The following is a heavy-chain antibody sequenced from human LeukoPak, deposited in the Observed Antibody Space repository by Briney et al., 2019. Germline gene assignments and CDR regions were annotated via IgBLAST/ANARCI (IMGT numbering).Heavy chain of an antibody. CDR1: GYTFSDYY. CDR2: INPSSGGT. CDR3: AWPIRGSYVEDAFDM. D-gene: IGHD1-26*01. V-gene: IGHV1-2*02. J-gene: IGHJ3*02. Sequence: ASVKVSCKTSGYTFSDYYLHWVRRAPGQGLEWMGWINPSSGGTKYVQKFQGRVTMTRDTSISTGYMELSRLRSDDTAVYYCAWPIRGSYVEDAFDMWGQGTMVTVSA.